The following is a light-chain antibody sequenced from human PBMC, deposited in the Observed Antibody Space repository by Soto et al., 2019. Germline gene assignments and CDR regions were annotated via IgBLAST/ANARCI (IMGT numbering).Light chain of an antibody. CDR3: RQRDKGPIT. CDR2: DAF. Sequence: EIVLTQSPATLSLSPGERATLPSRASQRGSTYLAGYQQQPGRAPRLLIDDAFHRATGGPARFRGSGSGTEFTLTISGLEPEDFSVYYCRQRDKGPITFGQGTRLEIK. J-gene: IGKJ5*01. CDR1: QRGSTY. V-gene: IGKV3-11*01.